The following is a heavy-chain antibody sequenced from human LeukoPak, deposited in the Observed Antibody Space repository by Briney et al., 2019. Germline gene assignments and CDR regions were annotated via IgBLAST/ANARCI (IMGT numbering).Heavy chain of an antibody. CDR2: ISGSGVST. V-gene: IGHV3-23*01. J-gene: IGHJ4*02. D-gene: IGHD6-19*01. Sequence: PGGSLRLSCAASGFTFGNYAMSRVRQAPGKGLEWLSVISGSGVSTYYADSVKGRLTISRDNSNNTLFLQMRSLRAEDTAVYYCAREGRGWYYFDYWGQGTLVTVSS. CDR3: AREGRGWYYFDY. CDR1: GFTFGNYA.